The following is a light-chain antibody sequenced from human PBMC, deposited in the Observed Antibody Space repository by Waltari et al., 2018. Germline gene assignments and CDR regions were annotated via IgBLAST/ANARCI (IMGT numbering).Light chain of an antibody. CDR3: QSADSITTFEV. J-gene: IGLJ3*02. Sequence: SFELTQPPSVSVSPGQTASIPCSGEQLPNQTTYWYQQKAGQAPVLVIFKDTERPSGIPERFSGSSSGTVVTLTITGVRTEDEADYYCQSADSITTFEVFGGGTKLTVL. V-gene: IGLV3-25*03. CDR1: QLPNQT. CDR2: KDT.